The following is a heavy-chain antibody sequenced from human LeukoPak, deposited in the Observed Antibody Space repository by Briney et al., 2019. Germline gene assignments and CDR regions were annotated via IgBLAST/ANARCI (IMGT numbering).Heavy chain of an antibody. J-gene: IGHJ4*02. D-gene: IGHD3-22*01. CDR2: LSSSSSTI. CDR1: GFTFSSYS. V-gene: IGHV3-48*02. CDR3: ARSYYYDSSGYPYFDY. Sequence: GGSLRLSCAASGFTFSSYSMNWVRPAPGKGLEWVSYLSSSSSTIYYADSVKGRFTISRDNAKNSLYLQMNSLRDEDTAVYYCARSYYYDSSGYPYFDYWGQGTLVTVSS.